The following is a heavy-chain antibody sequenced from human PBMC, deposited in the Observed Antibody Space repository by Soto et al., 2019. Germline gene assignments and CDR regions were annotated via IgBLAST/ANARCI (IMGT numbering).Heavy chain of an antibody. CDR2: FLSSGAT. CDR3: AKGFSTVFYVDS. CDR1: GDSVNSDSYY. Sequence: QVQLQESGPGLVKPSGTLSLTCSVSGDSVNSDSYYWTWIRQPPGKTLEWVGLFLSSGATSTNPSLRGGVIMSVGTSKNQYSMRLTSVTAADTGAYFCAKGFSTVFYVDSWGRGANVTVSS. J-gene: IGHJ5*01. V-gene: IGHV4-61*01. D-gene: IGHD3-3*02.